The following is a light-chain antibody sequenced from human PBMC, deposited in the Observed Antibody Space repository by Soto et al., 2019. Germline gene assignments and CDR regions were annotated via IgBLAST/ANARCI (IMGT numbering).Light chain of an antibody. CDR3: QQYSSYWA. V-gene: IGKV1-5*03. J-gene: IGKJ1*01. CDR2: KAS. CDR1: QSISSW. Sequence: DIQMTQSPSTLPAPVGDRVTITCRASQSISSWLAWYQQNPGKAPKLLLYKASSLESWAPSRFRGSGSGTEFTLTISRLQPGDSETYYCQQYSSYWAFGQGTKVVIK.